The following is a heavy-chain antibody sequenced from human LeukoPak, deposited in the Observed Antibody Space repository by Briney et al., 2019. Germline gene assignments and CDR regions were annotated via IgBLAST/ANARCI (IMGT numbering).Heavy chain of an antibody. V-gene: IGHV3-48*04. CDR1: GFTFSSFS. Sequence: GGSLRLSCAASGFTFSSFSMNWVRQTPGKGLEWVSYISTSSDTIYYADSVKGRFSVSRDNAKNSLYLQMDSLRAEDTAVYYCVRGGMDHWGQGALATVSS. CDR3: VRGGMDH. D-gene: IGHD5-12*01. CDR2: ISTSSDTI. J-gene: IGHJ4*02.